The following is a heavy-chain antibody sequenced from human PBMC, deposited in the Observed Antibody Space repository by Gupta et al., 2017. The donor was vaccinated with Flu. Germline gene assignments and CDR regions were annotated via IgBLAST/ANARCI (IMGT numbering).Heavy chain of an antibody. CDR1: GFTFSSYW. D-gene: IGHD2-21*02. V-gene: IGHV3-74*01. Sequence: EVQLVESGGGLVQPGGSLRLSCAASGFTFSSYWMHWVLQAPGKGLVWVSRINSDGSSTSYADSVKGRFTISRDNAKNTLYLQMNSLRAEDTAVYYCATKAYCGGDCYSDYWGQGTLVTVSS. CDR3: ATKAYCGGDCYSDY. CDR2: INSDGSST. J-gene: IGHJ4*02.